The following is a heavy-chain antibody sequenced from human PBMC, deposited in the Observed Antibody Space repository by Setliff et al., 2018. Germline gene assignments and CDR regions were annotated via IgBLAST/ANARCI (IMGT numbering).Heavy chain of an antibody. Sequence: SETLSLTCTVSGGSISSGSYYWSWIRQPAGKGLEWIGRIYTSGSTNYNPSLKSRVTISVDTSKNQFSLKLSSVTAADTAVYYCAREQSYYDFWSGYTYNYYYYMDVWGKGTTVTVSS. CDR1: GGSISSGSYY. J-gene: IGHJ6*03. V-gene: IGHV4-61*02. D-gene: IGHD3-3*01. CDR3: AREQSYYDFWSGYTYNYYYYMDV. CDR2: IYTSGST.